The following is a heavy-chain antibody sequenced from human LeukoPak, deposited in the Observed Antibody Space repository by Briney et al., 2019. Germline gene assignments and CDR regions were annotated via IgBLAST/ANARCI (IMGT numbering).Heavy chain of an antibody. J-gene: IGHJ3*02. CDR2: IKSKTDGGTT. Sequence: PGGSLRLSCAASGFTFSNAWMSRVRQAPGKGLEWVGRIKSKTDGGTTDYAAPVKGRFTISRDDSKNTLYLQMNSLKTEDTAVYYCTTPWILGAFDIWGQGTMVTVSS. CDR3: TTPWILGAFDI. D-gene: IGHD5-18*01. CDR1: GFTFSNAW. V-gene: IGHV3-15*01.